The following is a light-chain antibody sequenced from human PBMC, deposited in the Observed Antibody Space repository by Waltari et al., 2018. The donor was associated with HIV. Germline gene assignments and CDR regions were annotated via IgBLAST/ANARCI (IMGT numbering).Light chain of an antibody. J-gene: IGLJ2*01. CDR1: SSTIGSGYD. CDR2: ANT. V-gene: IGLV1-40*01. Sequence: SVLTQPPSVSAAPGQRVTIACNGSSSTIGSGYDVPWYQQLPRTAPKLLIFANTNRPSGVPDRFSGSQSGTSAALAITGLQAGDEADYYCQSYDSSLSATLFGGGTTLTVL. CDR3: QSYDSSLSATL.